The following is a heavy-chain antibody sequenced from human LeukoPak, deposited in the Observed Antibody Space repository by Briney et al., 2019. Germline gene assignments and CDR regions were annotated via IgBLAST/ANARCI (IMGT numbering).Heavy chain of an antibody. CDR3: ARRASVAATLDY. D-gene: IGHD2-15*01. V-gene: IGHV4-34*01. Sequence: SETLSLTCAVYGESFSGHYWSWIRQPPGKGLEWIGEVNHSGTTNYNPSLKSRVTITVDTSKNEFSLKLRSVTAADAAVYCCARRASVAATLDYWGQGTLVTVSS. CDR1: GESFSGHY. J-gene: IGHJ4*02. CDR2: VNHSGTT.